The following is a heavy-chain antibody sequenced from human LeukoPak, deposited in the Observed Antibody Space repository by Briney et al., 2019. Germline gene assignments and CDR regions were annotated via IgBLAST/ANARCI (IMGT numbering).Heavy chain of an antibody. CDR2: IRYDGSNK. CDR3: AKLPTLTGIPRYAFDI. D-gene: IGHD3-9*01. J-gene: IGHJ3*02. CDR1: GFTFSSYG. V-gene: IGHV3-30*02. Sequence: GGSLRLSCAASGFTFSSYGMHWVRQAPGKGLEWVAFIRYDGSNKYYADSVKGRFTISRDNSKNTLYLQTNSLRAEDTAVYYCAKLPTLTGIPRYAFDIWGQGTMVTVSS.